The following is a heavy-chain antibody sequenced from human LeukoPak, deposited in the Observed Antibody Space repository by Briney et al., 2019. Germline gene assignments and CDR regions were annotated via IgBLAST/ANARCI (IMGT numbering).Heavy chain of an antibody. V-gene: IGHV3-20*04. CDR1: GFTFDDYG. J-gene: IGHJ3*02. Sequence: RPGGSLRLSCAASGFTFDDYGMSWVRQAPGKGLEWVSGINWNGGSTGYANSVKGRFTISRDNAKNSLYLQMNSLRAEDTASYYCARVYGSGSLGVRAFDIWGQGTMVTVSS. CDR2: INWNGGST. CDR3: ARVYGSGSLGVRAFDI. D-gene: IGHD3-10*01.